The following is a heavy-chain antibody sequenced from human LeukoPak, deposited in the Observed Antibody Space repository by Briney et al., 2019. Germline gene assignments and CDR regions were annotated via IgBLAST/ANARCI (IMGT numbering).Heavy chain of an antibody. CDR1: GGSISSSSYY. D-gene: IGHD6-19*01. J-gene: IGHJ4*02. CDR3: ARNLRSSGWVKDY. Sequence: SETLSLTCTVSGGSISSSSYYWGWIRQPPGKGLEWIGSIYYSGSTYYNPSLKSRVTISVDTSKNQFSLKLSSVTAADTAVYYCARNLRSSGWVKDYWGQGTLVTVSS. CDR2: IYYSGST. V-gene: IGHV4-39*01.